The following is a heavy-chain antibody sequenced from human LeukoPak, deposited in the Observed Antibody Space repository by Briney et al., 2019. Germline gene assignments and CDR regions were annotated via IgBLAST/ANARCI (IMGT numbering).Heavy chain of an antibody. V-gene: IGHV3-43*02. CDR2: INANGGNT. D-gene: IGHD3-10*01. J-gene: IGHJ6*02. CDR3: ARGVKGSGSYYRYNYYYYGMDV. Sequence: GGSLRLSCVASGFTFDDYAMHWIRHAPGKGLEWVSLINANGGNTYYVDSVKGRFTISRDNAKNTLYLQMNSLRAEDTAVYYCARGVKGSGSYYRYNYYYYGMDVWGQGTTVTVSS. CDR1: GFTFDDYA.